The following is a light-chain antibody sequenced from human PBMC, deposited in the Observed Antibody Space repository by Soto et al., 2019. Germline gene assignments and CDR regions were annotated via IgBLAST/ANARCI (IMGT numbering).Light chain of an antibody. Sequence: DIVLTQSPATLSLSPGERVPLSCRASQSVSESLAWYQQKPGQATRLLIYDVSYRATGIPVRFSGSGSGTDFTLTISSLEPEDFAVYYCQQRSDWLPITFGQGTRLEI. CDR2: DVS. CDR3: QQRSDWLPIT. CDR1: QSVSES. J-gene: IGKJ5*01. V-gene: IGKV3-11*01.